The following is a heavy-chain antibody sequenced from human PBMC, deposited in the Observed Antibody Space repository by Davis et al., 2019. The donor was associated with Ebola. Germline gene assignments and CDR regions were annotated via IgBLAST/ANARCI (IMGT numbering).Heavy chain of an antibody. CDR1: GYTFTSYY. J-gene: IGHJ4*02. V-gene: IGHV1-46*01. D-gene: IGHD5-18*01. CDR3: AKSGYSYGGFDY. CDR2: INPSGGST. Sequence: ASVKVSCMASGYTFTSYYMHWVRQAPGQGLEWMGIINPSGGSTSYAQKFQGRVTMTRDTSTSTVYMELSSLRSEDTAVYYCAKSGYSYGGFDYWGQGTLVTVSS.